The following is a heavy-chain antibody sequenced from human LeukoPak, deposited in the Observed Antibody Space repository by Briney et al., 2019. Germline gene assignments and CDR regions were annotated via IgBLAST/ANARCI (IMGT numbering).Heavy chain of an antibody. CDR1: GYSISSIHC. V-gene: IGHV4-38-2*02. J-gene: IGHJ4*02. Sequence: SETLSLTCTVSGYSISSIHCWGWIRQPPGKGLEWIGSICQSGSTYNSPSLKSRVILSLDTSKNQFSLRLSSVTAADTAVYYCARDANYYDYVWGSYRLLGILDYWGQGTLVTVSS. D-gene: IGHD3-16*02. CDR2: ICQSGST. CDR3: ARDANYYDYVWGSYRLLGILDY.